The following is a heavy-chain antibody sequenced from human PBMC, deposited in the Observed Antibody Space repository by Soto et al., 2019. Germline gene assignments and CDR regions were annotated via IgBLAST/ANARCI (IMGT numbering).Heavy chain of an antibody. D-gene: IGHD2-15*01. CDR3: AKELGGDCSGGSCYFGLRYYYGMDV. J-gene: IGHJ6*02. CDR2: ISYDGSNK. CDR1: GFTFSSYG. Sequence: GGSLRLSCAASGFTFSSYGMHWVRQAPGKGLEWVAVISYDGSNKYYADSVKGRFTIYRDNSKNTLYLQMNSLRAEDTAVYYCAKELGGDCSGGSCYFGLRYYYGMDVWGQGTTVTVSS. V-gene: IGHV3-30*18.